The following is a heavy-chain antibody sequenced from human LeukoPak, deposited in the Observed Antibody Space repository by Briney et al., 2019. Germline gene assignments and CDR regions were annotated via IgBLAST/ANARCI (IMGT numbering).Heavy chain of an antibody. Sequence: SVKVSCKAFGGTFSSYTISWVRLAPGQGLEWMGRIIPILGIANYAQKFQGRVTITADKSTSTAYMELSSLRSEDTAVYYCARDISQLWYFDYWGQGTLVTVSS. CDR3: ARDISQLWYFDY. CDR2: IIPILGIA. CDR1: GGTFSSYT. D-gene: IGHD5-18*01. V-gene: IGHV1-69*02. J-gene: IGHJ4*02.